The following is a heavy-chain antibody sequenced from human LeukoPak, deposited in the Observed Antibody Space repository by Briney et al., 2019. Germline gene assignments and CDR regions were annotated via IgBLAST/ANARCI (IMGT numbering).Heavy chain of an antibody. Sequence: TSETLSLTCTVSGGSISSSSYYWGWIRQPPGKGLEWIGSIYYSGSTYYNPSLKSRVTISVDTSKNQFSLKLSSVTAADTAVYYCARDPAEFYYDSSGYDSFYYFDYWGQGTLVTVSS. CDR2: IYYSGST. CDR3: ARDPAEFYYDSSGYDSFYYFDY. V-gene: IGHV4-39*07. J-gene: IGHJ4*02. CDR1: GGSISSSSYY. D-gene: IGHD3-22*01.